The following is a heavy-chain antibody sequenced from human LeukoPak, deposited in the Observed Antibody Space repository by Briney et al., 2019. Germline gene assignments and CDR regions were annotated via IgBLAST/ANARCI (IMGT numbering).Heavy chain of an antibody. CDR2: ISGSGGST. CDR3: AKEATGSYYIDY. V-gene: IGHV3-23*01. Sequence: GGSLRLSCAASGFTFSSYGMSWVRQAPGKGLEWVSVISGSGGSTYYAGSVKGRFTISRDNFKNTLYLQMNSLRAEDTAVYYCAKEATGSYYIDYWGQGTLVTVSS. D-gene: IGHD1-26*01. J-gene: IGHJ4*02. CDR1: GFTFSSYG.